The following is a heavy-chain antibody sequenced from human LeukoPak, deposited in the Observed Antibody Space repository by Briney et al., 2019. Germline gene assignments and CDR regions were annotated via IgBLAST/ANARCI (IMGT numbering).Heavy chain of an antibody. CDR1: GGSFSGYY. CDR3: AIRRGRYYYMDV. Sequence: PSETLSLTCAVYGGSFSGYYWSWIRQPPGKGLEWIGEINHSGSTNYNPSLKSRVTISVDTSKNQFSLKLSSVTAADTAVYYCAIRRGRYYYMDVWGKGTTVTISS. J-gene: IGHJ6*03. CDR2: INHSGST. V-gene: IGHV4-34*01.